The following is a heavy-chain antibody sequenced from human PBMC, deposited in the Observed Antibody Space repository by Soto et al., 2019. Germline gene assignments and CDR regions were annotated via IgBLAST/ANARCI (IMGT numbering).Heavy chain of an antibody. CDR3: TRPNQGDYAFDI. J-gene: IGHJ3*02. D-gene: IGHD2-21*02. V-gene: IGHV4-4*09. CDR2: IYNSGST. CDR1: DGAITNYY. Sequence: SDTLSFTCTVSDGAITNYYWIFVRQPPGKGLEWIGYIYNSGSTDYNPSLKSRVTISIDTSKNQVSLRLFSVTASDTAVYYCTRPNQGDYAFDIWGQGTMVTVSS.